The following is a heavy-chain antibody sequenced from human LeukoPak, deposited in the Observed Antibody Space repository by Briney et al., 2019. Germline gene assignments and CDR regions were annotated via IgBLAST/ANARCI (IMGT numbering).Heavy chain of an antibody. D-gene: IGHD3-22*01. Sequence: GGSLRLSCAASGFTFSSHGMHWVRQAPGKGLEWVSIIWYDGSDEYYADSVKGRFTISRDNSKNTLYLQMNSLRAEDTAVYYCARDGGYHSSGPFDYWGQGTLVTVSS. CDR2: IWYDGSDE. CDR1: GFTFSSHG. J-gene: IGHJ4*02. CDR3: ARDGGYHSSGPFDY. V-gene: IGHV3-33*01.